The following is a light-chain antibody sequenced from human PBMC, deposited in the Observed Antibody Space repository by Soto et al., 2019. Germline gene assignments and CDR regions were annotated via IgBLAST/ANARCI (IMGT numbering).Light chain of an antibody. J-gene: IGKJ2*01. CDR3: LRYGDSPPAYT. CDR1: QSVSSRN. Sequence: EIVLTQSPGTLSLSPGERATLSCRASQSVSSRNLAWYRQKPGQAPSLLIYGASNRATGIPDRFSGNGSGTDFTLTISRLEPEDFAVYYCLRYGDSPPAYTFGQGTKLEIK. CDR2: GAS. V-gene: IGKV3-20*01.